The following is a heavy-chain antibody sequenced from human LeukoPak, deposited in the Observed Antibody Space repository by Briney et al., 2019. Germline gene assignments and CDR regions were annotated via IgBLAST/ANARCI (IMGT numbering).Heavy chain of an antibody. CDR3: ARVGDSSGYYHFDY. V-gene: IGHV4-59*12. J-gene: IGHJ4*02. CDR2: IYYSGST. CDR1: GGSISSYY. D-gene: IGHD3-22*01. Sequence: SETLSLTCTVSGGSISSYYWSWIRQPPGKGLEWIGYIYYSGSTYYNPSLKSRVTISVDTSKNQFSLKLSSVTAADTAVYYCARVGDSSGYYHFDYWGQGTLVTVSS.